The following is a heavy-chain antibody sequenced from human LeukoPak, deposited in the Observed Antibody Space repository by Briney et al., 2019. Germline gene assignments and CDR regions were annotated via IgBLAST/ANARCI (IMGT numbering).Heavy chain of an antibody. J-gene: IGHJ6*03. V-gene: IGHV1-69*13. CDR1: GGTFSSYA. Sequence: SVKVSCKASGGTFSSYAISWVRQAPGQGLEWMGGIIPIFGTANYAQKFQGRVTITADESTSTAYMELSSLRSDDTAVYYCARDPRGSSSWNYYYYMDVWGKGTTVTVSS. D-gene: IGHD6-13*01. CDR2: IIPIFGTA. CDR3: ARDPRGSSSWNYYYYMDV.